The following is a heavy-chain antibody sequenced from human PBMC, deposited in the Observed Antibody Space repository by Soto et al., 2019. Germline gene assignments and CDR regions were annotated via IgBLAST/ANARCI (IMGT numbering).Heavy chain of an antibody. CDR3: AQVGATGTY. J-gene: IGHJ4*02. V-gene: IGHV1-69*01. CDR1: GGTYSNYA. CDR2: IIPIIGST. D-gene: IGHD1-26*01. Sequence: PLVQSGAEVKKPGASVKVSCKASGGTYSNYAISWVRQAPGQGLEWMGAIIPIIGSTDNAQKCQGRVSLTADESTSTVYMVLGSLTSEDTAVYYCAQVGATGTYWGQGTLVTVSS.